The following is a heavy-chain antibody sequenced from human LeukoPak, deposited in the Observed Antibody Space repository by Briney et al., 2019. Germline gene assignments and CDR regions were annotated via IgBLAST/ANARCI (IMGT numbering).Heavy chain of an antibody. CDR3: ARDARMYYYGSGSSDY. CDR1: GFTFSQYG. Sequence: GGSLRLSCAASGFTFSQYGMHWVRQAPGKGLEWMAFIENDGSKKHLADSVKGRFTISRDNAKNSLYLQMNSLRAEDTAVYYCARDARMYYYGSGSSDYWGQGTLVTVSS. J-gene: IGHJ4*02. D-gene: IGHD3-10*01. CDR2: IENDGSKK. V-gene: IGHV3-30*12.